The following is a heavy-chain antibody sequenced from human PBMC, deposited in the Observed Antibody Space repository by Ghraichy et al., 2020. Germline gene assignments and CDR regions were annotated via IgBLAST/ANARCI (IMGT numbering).Heavy chain of an antibody. CDR1: GFTFSSYS. D-gene: IGHD4-23*01. J-gene: IGHJ6*02. V-gene: IGHV3-48*02. CDR2: ISSSSSTI. Sequence: GSLNISCAASGFTFSSYSMNWVRQAPGKGLEWVSYISSSSSTIYYADSVKGRFTISRDNAKNSLYLQMNSLRDEDTAVYYCARSRYGGNSELYYYGMDVWGQGTTVTVSS. CDR3: ARSRYGGNSELYYYGMDV.